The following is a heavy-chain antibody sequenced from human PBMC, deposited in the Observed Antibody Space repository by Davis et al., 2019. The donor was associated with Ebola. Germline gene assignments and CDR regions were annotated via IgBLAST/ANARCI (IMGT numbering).Heavy chain of an antibody. Sequence: SLIPPCAASGFTFRTYWMHCVRQAPGQGLVWVSLIKSDGSSTRYADSVKGRFTISRDNAKNTLYLQMNSLRPEDTAVYYCARDIAVAGTIGFDYWGQGTLVTVSS. CDR2: IKSDGSST. V-gene: IGHV3-74*01. CDR1: GFTFRTYW. CDR3: ARDIAVAGTIGFDY. J-gene: IGHJ4*02. D-gene: IGHD6-19*01.